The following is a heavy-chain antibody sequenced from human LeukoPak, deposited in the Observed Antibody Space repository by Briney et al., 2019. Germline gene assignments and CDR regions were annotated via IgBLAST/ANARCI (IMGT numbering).Heavy chain of an antibody. V-gene: IGHV1-69*06. D-gene: IGHD3-3*02. J-gene: IGHJ6*03. CDR2: IIAVFTTA. Sequence: SVKVSCKAPGVTFGTYAISWVRQAPGQGLEWMGGIIAVFTTANYAQKFQGRVTITAEKSTSTAYMELSSLRSEDTAVYYCARSNGPVLVSPGAPINYYYFYMDVWGKGTTVTVSS. CDR1: GVTFGTYA. CDR3: ARSNGPVLVSPGAPINYYYFYMDV.